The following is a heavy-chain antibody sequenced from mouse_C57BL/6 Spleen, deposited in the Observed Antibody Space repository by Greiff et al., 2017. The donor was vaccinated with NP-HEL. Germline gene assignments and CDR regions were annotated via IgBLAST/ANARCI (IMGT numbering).Heavy chain of an antibody. CDR2: ISDGGSYT. J-gene: IGHJ2*01. CDR3: AREGGYDYDEGYYFDY. Sequence: EVQLVESGGGLVKPGGSLKLSCAASGFTFSSYAMSWVRQTPEKRLEWVATISDGGSYTYYPDNVKGRFTISRDNAKNNLYLQMSHLKSEDTAMYCCAREGGYDYDEGYYFDYWGQGTTLTVSS. D-gene: IGHD2-4*01. V-gene: IGHV5-4*01. CDR1: GFTFSSYA.